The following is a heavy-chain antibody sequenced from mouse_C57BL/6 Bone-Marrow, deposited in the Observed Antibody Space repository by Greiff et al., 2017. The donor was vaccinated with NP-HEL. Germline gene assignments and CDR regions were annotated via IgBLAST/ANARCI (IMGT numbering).Heavy chain of an antibody. J-gene: IGHJ4*01. V-gene: IGHV1-9*01. CDR2: ILPGSGST. Sequence: QVQLQQSGAELMKPGASVKLSCKATGYTFTGYWIEWVKQRPGHGLEWIGEILPGSGSTNYNEKFKGKATLTADTSSNTAYMQLSSLTTEDSAIYYCAREDDYDGGYYAMDYWGQGTSVTVSS. D-gene: IGHD2-4*01. CDR1: GYTFTGYW. CDR3: AREDDYDGGYYAMDY.